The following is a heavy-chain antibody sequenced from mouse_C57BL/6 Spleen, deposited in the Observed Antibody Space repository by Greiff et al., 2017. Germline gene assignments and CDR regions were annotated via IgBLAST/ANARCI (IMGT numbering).Heavy chain of an antibody. D-gene: IGHD1-1*01. CDR3: AREATVVPDWYFDV. CDR1: GYSITSGYY. V-gene: IGHV3-6*01. J-gene: IGHJ1*03. Sequence: EVQLQESGPGLVKPSQSLSLTCSVTGYSITSGYYWNWIRQFPGNKLEWMGYISYDGSNNYNPSLKNRISITRDTSKNQFFLKLNSVTTEDTATYYCAREATVVPDWYFDVWGTGTTVTVSS. CDR2: ISYDGSN.